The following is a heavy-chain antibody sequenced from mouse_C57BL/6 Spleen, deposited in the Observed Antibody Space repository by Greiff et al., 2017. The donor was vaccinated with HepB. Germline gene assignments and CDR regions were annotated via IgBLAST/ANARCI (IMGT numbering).Heavy chain of an antibody. CDR3: VRHRVVSYAMDY. CDR1: GFSFNTYA. J-gene: IGHJ4*01. CDR2: IRSKSNNYAT. V-gene: IGHV10-1*01. D-gene: IGHD1-1*01. Sequence: EVQLVESGGGLVQPKGSLKLSCAASGFSFNTYAMNWVRQAPGKGLEWVARIRSKSNNYATYYADSVKDRFTISRDDSESMLYLQMNNLKTEDTAMYYCVRHRVVSYAMDYWGQGTSVTVSS.